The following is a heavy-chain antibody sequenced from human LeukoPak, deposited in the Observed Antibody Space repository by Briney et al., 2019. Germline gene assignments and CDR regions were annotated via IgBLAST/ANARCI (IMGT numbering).Heavy chain of an antibody. Sequence: GGSLRLSCAASGFAFSNYGMTGVRQAPGKGLDWVSTITGSGGSTYYVGCVKGRLTISIHNSKHPLYLQMYRLRAEDTAVYYCAKQIWNGANLYFDYWGQGPLVSVSS. D-gene: IGHD1-1*01. V-gene: IGHV3-23*01. CDR3: AKQIWNGANLYFDY. J-gene: IGHJ4*02. CDR1: GFAFSNYG. CDR2: ITGSGGST.